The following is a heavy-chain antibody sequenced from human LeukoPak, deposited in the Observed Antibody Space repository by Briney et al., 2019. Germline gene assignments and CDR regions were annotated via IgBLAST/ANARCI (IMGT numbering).Heavy chain of an antibody. CDR2: INHSGST. Sequence: PSETLSLTCTVYGGSFSAYYWHWFRQPPGKGLEWIGEINHSGSTKYNPSLKSRVTISIDTSKNQFSLKLSSVTAADTAVYYCAQWGNNMDVWGKGTTVTVS. V-gene: IGHV4-34*01. D-gene: IGHD3-16*01. CDR3: AQWGNNMDV. J-gene: IGHJ6*03. CDR1: GGSFSAYY.